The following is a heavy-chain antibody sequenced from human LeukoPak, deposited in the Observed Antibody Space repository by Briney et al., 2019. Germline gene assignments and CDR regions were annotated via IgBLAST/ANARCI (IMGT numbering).Heavy chain of an antibody. CDR2: ISGSGVST. CDR1: GFTFSSYA. J-gene: IGHJ6*02. CDR3: ASPPTTYYGMDV. Sequence: GGSLRLSCAASGFTFSSYAMSWVRQAPGKGLERVSAISGSGVSTYYADSVKGRFTISRDNSKNTLYLQMNSLRAEDTAVYYCASPPTTYYGMDVWGQGTTVTVSS. D-gene: IGHD1-1*01. V-gene: IGHV3-23*01.